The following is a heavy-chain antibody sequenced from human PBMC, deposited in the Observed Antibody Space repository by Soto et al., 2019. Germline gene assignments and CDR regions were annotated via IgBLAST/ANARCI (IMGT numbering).Heavy chain of an antibody. CDR3: ARGDCSSTSCYYFDY. CDR2: ISAYNGNT. CDR1: GYTFTSYG. J-gene: IGHJ4*02. D-gene: IGHD2-2*01. V-gene: IGHV1-18*01. Sequence: GASVKVSCKAPGYTFTSYGISWVRQAPGQGLEWMGWISAYNGNTNYAQKLQGRVTMTTDTSTSTAYMELRSLRSDDTAVYYCARGDCSSTSCYYFDYWGQGTLVTVSS.